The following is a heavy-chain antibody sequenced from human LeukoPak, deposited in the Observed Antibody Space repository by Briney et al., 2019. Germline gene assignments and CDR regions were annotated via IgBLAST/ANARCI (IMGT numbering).Heavy chain of an antibody. J-gene: IGHJ4*02. D-gene: IGHD3-3*01. Sequence: PGGSLRLSCAASGFTFSNYWMSWLRQAPGKGLEWVASIKLDGSEKYHGGSVKGRFTTCRDNAKNALYLQMNSLGDEDTVLYYDARRVTIFDYWGQGTLVTVSS. CDR1: GFTFSNYW. CDR3: ARRVTIFDY. CDR2: IKLDGSEK. V-gene: IGHV3-7*02.